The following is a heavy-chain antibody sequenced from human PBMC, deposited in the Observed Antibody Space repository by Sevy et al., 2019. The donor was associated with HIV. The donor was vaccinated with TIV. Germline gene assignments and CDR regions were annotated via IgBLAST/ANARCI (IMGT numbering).Heavy chain of an antibody. V-gene: IGHV3-23*01. CDR3: AKGDYGSGSPPFDY. CDR1: GFTFSSYA. D-gene: IGHD3-10*01. CDR2: ISGSGGST. J-gene: IGHJ4*02. Sequence: GGSLRLSCAASGFTFSSYAMSWVRQAPGKGLEWVSAISGSGGSTYYADSVKGRFTISRDNSKNTLYLQMNSLRAEDTAVYDCAKGDYGSGSPPFDYWGQGTLVTVSS.